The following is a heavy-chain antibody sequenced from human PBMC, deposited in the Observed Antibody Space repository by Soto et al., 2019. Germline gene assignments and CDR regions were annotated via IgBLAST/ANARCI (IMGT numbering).Heavy chain of an antibody. Sequence: SETLSLTCAVYGGSFSGYYWSWIRQPPGKGLEWIGEINHSGSTNYNPSLKSRVTISVDTSKNQFSLKLSSVTAADTAVYYCAGTTSLQWYYMDVWGKGTKVTVSS. CDR2: INHSGST. CDR3: AGTTSLQWYYMDV. D-gene: IGHD1-7*01. V-gene: IGHV4-34*01. J-gene: IGHJ6*03. CDR1: GGSFSGYY.